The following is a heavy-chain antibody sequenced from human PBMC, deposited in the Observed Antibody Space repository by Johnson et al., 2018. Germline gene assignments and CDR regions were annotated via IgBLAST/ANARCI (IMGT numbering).Heavy chain of an antibody. J-gene: IGHJ3*02. CDR1: GFTFSSYA. CDR2: ISGSGGST. CDR3: AEDLGYYYDGGGRGPDAFGM. Sequence: VQLVQSGGGLVQPGGSLRLSCAASGFTFSSYAMSWVRQAPGKGLEWVSAISGSGGSTYYADSVKGRFTISRDNSKNTLYWQMNSLRAEDTAVYYCAEDLGYYYDGGGRGPDAFGMGGPGTRVPVSS. D-gene: IGHD3-22*01. V-gene: IGHV3-23*04.